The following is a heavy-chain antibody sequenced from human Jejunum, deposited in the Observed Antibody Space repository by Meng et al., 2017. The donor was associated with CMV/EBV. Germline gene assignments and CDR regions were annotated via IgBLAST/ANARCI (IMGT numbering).Heavy chain of an antibody. CDR1: GHSFTSYS. CDR3: ARKMGVYYFDY. Sequence: QGPLVQSGAEVKKPGASVNVSCKASGHSFTSYSRSWVRQAPGQGLEWMGWISAYDGNTNYAQTLQGRLTMTTDTSMSTAYMELRSLRSDDTAVYYCARKMGVYYFDYWGQGTLVTVSS. D-gene: IGHD2-8*02. CDR2: ISAYDGNT. V-gene: IGHV1-18*01. J-gene: IGHJ4*02.